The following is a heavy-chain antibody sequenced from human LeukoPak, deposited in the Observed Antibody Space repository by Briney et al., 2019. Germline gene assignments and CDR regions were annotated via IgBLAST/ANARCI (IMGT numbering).Heavy chain of an antibody. Sequence: PSETLSLTCTVSSGSISGYCWNWIRQPAGRGLEWIGHIYTSGSTKYNPSLKSRVTMSIDTSRDQFSLQVTSVTAADTAVYYCARGSIDGSATYDAVVAYYFDYWGQGTLVTVSS. CDR2: IYTSGST. J-gene: IGHJ4*02. CDR3: ARGSIDGSATYDAVVAYYFDY. D-gene: IGHD3-10*01. CDR1: SGSISGYC. V-gene: IGHV4-4*07.